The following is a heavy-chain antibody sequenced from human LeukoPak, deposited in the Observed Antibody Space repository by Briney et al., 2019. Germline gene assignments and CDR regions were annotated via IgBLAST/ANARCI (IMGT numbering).Heavy chain of an antibody. D-gene: IGHD2-21*02. CDR1: GFIVSGNY. V-gene: IGHV3-66*01. CDR2: LYGGGNT. Sequence: GGSLRLSCAASGFIVSGNYMTWVRQAPGKGLEWVSTLYGGGNTYYADSVKGRFTISRGNSKNTLYLQMNSLRAEDTAVYYCARGLSGSGSDCCPFKYWGQGTLVSVSS. CDR3: ARGLSGSGSDCCPFKY. J-gene: IGHJ4*02.